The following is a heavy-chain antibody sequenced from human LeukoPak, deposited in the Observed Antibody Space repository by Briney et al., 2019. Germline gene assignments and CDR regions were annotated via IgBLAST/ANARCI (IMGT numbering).Heavy chain of an antibody. J-gene: IGHJ4*02. V-gene: IGHV1-69*05. Sequence: SVKVSCKASGYTFTSYYMHWVRQAPGQGLEWMGGIIPIFGTANYAQKFQGRVTITTDESTSTAYMELSSLRSEDTAVYYCARSITMIVVAFDYWGQGTLVTVSS. CDR3: ARSITMIVVAFDY. CDR2: IIPIFGTA. CDR1: GYTFTSYY. D-gene: IGHD3-22*01.